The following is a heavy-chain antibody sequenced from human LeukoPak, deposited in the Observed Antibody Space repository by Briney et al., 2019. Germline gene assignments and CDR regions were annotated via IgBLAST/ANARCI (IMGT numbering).Heavy chain of an antibody. D-gene: IGHD3-10*01. CDR1: GFTFDDYA. J-gene: IGHJ4*02. V-gene: IGHV3-23*01. Sequence: PGGSLRLSCAASGFTFDDYAMHWVRQAPGKGLEWVSLISGSGATTHYADSVKGRFTISRDNSKNTLYLQMNSLRAEDTAVYYCARRSGTIDYWGQGTLVTVSS. CDR3: ARRSGTIDY. CDR2: ISGSGATT.